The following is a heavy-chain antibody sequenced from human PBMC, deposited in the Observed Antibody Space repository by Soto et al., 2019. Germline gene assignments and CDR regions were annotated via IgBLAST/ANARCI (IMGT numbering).Heavy chain of an antibody. CDR2: ISAYNGKN. CDR3: ARGPPTSCSGGSCYSHYFDY. Sequence: QVQLVQSGAEGKKPGASMTVSCKASGYTLTTYGISWVRQAPGQVLEWMGWISAYNGKNNYEQKFQGRVTMTTDTSKSIAYMELRSLRSDDTAAYYCARGPPTSCSGGSCYSHYFDYWGQGTLVTVSS. J-gene: IGHJ4*02. D-gene: IGHD2-15*01. CDR1: GYTLTTYG. V-gene: IGHV1-18*01.